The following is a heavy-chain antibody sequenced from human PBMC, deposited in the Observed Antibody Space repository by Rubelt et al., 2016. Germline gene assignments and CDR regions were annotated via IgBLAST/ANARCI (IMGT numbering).Heavy chain of an antibody. CDR2: IYYSGST. Sequence: GWIRQPPGKGLEWIGSIYYSGSTYYNPSLKSRVTISVDTSKNQFSLKLSSVTAADTAVYYCAREVYFDYWGQGTLVTVSS. V-gene: IGHV4-39*07. CDR3: AREVYFDY. J-gene: IGHJ4*02.